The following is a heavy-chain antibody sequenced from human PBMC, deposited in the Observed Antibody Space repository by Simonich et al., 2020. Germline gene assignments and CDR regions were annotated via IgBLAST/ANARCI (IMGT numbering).Heavy chain of an antibody. CDR3: ARDGLGTAYYYYMDV. D-gene: IGHD7-27*01. J-gene: IGHJ6*03. CDR2: IKQDGSEK. Sequence: EVQLVASGGGLVQPGGSLRLSCAAPGFTFSSYWMSWVRQAPGKGLEGGANIKQDGSEKYYVDSVKGRFTISRDNAKNSLYRQMNSLRAEDTAVYYCARDGLGTAYYYYMDVWGKGTTVTVSS. V-gene: IGHV3-7*01. CDR1: GFTFSSYW.